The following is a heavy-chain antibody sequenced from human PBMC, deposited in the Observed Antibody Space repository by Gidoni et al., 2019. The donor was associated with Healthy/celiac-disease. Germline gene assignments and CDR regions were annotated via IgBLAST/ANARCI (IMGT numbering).Heavy chain of an antibody. J-gene: IGHJ6*02. CDR2: IYYSGST. CDR3: ARGIAAFWGDGMDV. V-gene: IGHV4-31*03. Sequence: QVQLQESGPGLVKPSQTLSLTCTVSGGSISSGGYYWSWIRQHPGKGLEWIGYIYYSGSTYYNPSLKSRVTVSVDTSKNQFSLKLSSVTAADTAVYYCARGIAAFWGDGMDVWGQGTTVTVSS. CDR1: GGSISSGGYY. D-gene: IGHD6-13*01.